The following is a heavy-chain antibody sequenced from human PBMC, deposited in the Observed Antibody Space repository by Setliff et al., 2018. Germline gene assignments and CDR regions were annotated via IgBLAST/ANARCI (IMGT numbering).Heavy chain of an antibody. CDR2: INPGNGNT. J-gene: IGHJ6*03. CDR3: ARDKGYASSGYYFYYYYYMDV. CDR1: GYTFTDYA. D-gene: IGHD3-22*01. Sequence: ASVKVSCKASGYTFTDYAMHWVRQAPGQRLEWMGWINPGNGNTKYSQKFQGRVTITRDTSASTAYMELSSLRSEDTDVYYCARDKGYASSGYYFYYYYYMDVWGKGTTVTVSS. V-gene: IGHV1-3*01.